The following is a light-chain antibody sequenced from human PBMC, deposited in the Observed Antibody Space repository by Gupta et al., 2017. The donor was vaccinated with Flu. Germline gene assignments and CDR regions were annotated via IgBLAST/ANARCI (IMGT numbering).Light chain of an antibody. J-gene: IGKJ1*01. CDR1: QSISAN. V-gene: IGKV3-15*01. CDR2: DAS. Sequence: PATLSVSAGERATLSCRASQSISANVAWYQQKPGQVPRLFLYDASTRAPGVPARFSGSGSGTEFTLTISSLQSEDFAVYYCQHYNSWPVTFGQGTKVEMK. CDR3: QHYNSWPVT.